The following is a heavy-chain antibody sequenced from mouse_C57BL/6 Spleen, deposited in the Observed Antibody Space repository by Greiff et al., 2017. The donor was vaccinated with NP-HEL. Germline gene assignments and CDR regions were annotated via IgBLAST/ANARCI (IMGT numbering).Heavy chain of an antibody. CDR3: ARSSTTDGDY. J-gene: IGHJ2*01. D-gene: IGHD1-1*01. CDR2: IYPGDGDT. V-gene: IGHV1-82*01. Sequence: QVQLQQSGPELVKPGASVKISCKASGYAFSSSWMNWVKQRPGKGLEWIGRIYPGDGDTNYNGKFKGKATLTADKSSSTAYMQLSSPTSEDSAVYFCARSSTTDGDYWGQGTTLTVSS. CDR1: GYAFSSSW.